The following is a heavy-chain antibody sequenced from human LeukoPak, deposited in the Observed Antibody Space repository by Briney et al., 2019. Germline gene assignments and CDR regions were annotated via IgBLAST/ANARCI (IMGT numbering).Heavy chain of an antibody. CDR3: TRGMMLGIESKSDWYFDL. V-gene: IGHV3-49*04. Sequence: GGSLRLSCTASGFTFGDYAMSWVRQAPGKGLEWVGFIRSKAYGGTTEYAASVKGRFTISRDDSKSIAYLQMNSLKTEDTAVYYCTRGMMLGIESKSDWYFDLWGRGTLVTVSS. CDR1: GFTFGDYA. CDR2: IRSKAYGGTT. J-gene: IGHJ2*01. D-gene: IGHD7-27*01.